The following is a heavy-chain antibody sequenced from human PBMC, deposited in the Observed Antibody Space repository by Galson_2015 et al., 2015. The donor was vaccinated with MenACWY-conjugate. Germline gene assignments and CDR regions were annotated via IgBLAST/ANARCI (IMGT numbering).Heavy chain of an antibody. J-gene: IGHJ2*01. V-gene: IGHV4-59*08. CDR3: ARIPTEVKKPGESLRISCQGSGYSFASYW. Sequence: ETLSLTCTVSGGSISSHYWSWFRQPPGKGLEWIAYIRDTGSLKDNPSLKIRVTMSADKSNNHFSLRLISVTAADTAVYYCARIPTEVKKPGESLRISCQGSGYSFASYW. CDR1: GGSISSHY. CDR2: IRDTGSL. D-gene: IGHD5-18*01.